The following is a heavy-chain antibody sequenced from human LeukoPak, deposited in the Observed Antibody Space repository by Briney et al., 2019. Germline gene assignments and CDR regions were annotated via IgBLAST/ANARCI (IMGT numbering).Heavy chain of an antibody. CDR3: ARIDGDPMTSYYYYYYYMDV. CDR2: ISAYNDNT. D-gene: IGHD4-17*01. V-gene: IGHV1-18*01. J-gene: IGHJ6*03. CDR1: GYTFTSYG. Sequence: ASVKVSCKASGYTFTSYGISWVRQAPGQGLEWMGWISAYNDNTNYAQKLQGRVTMTTDTSTSTAYMELRSLRSDDTAVYYCARIDGDPMTSYYYYYYYMDVWGKGTTVTVSS.